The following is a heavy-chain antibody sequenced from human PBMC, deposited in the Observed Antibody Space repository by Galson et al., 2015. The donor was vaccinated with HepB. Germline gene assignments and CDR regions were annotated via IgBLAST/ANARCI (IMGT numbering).Heavy chain of an antibody. V-gene: IGHV4-59*01. CDR3: ARLMAPDAFDI. J-gene: IGHJ3*02. CDR1: GGSISSYY. D-gene: IGHD3-16*01. CDR2: IYYSGST. Sequence: TLSLTCTVSGGSISSYYWSWIRQPPGKGLEWIGYIYYSGSTNYNPSLKSRVTISVDTSKNQFSLKLSSVTAADTAVYYCARLMAPDAFDIWGQGTMVTVSS.